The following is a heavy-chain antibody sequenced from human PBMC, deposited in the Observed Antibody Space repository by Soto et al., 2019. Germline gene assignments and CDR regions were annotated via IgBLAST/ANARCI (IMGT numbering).Heavy chain of an antibody. CDR1: GGSISSGNW. J-gene: IGHJ6*02. D-gene: IGHD4-17*01. CDR2: IYHSGST. V-gene: IGHV4-4*02. CDR3: ASNYGTYYYYGMDV. Sequence: SETLSLTCAVSGGSISSGNWWSWVRQPPGKGLEWIGEIYHSGSTNYNPSLKSRVTISVDKSKNQFSLKLSSVTAADTAVYYCASNYGTYYYYGMDVWGQGTTVTVSS.